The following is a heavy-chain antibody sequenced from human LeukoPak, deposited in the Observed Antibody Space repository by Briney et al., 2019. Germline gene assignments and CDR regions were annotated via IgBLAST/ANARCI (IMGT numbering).Heavy chain of an antibody. J-gene: IGHJ4*02. CDR2: IYSGGNT. CDR3: VRRESSSALIRH. D-gene: IGHD3-10*01. Sequence: SETLSLTCTVCGGSISGSSYSWAWIRQPPGKAPEWIGSIYSGGNTYYNPSLKSRVTLAVDTSKNQFFLMVMSLTAADTAVYYCVRRESSSALIRHWGQGTLVTVS. CDR1: GGSISGSSYS. V-gene: IGHV4-39*01.